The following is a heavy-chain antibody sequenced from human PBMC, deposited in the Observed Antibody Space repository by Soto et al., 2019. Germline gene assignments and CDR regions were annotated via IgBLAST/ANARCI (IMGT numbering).Heavy chain of an antibody. CDR1: GGTFSSYA. D-gene: IGHD6-13*01. J-gene: IGHJ6*02. CDR2: IIPIFGTA. Sequence: GASVKVSCKASGGTFSSYAISWVRQAPGQGLEWMGGIIPIFGTANYAQKFQGRVTITADESTSTAYMELSSLRSEDTAVYYCARGIVGIAAAGFGSLYYYYGMDVWGQGTTVTVSS. V-gene: IGHV1-69*13. CDR3: ARGIVGIAAAGFGSLYYYYGMDV.